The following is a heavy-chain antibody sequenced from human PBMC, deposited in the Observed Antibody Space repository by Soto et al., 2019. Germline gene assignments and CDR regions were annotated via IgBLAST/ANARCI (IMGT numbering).Heavy chain of an antibody. D-gene: IGHD3-10*01. CDR3: ARLVYDTRLNYMYFDF. CDR1: GVSISSGNW. J-gene: IGHJ4*02. V-gene: IGHV4-4*02. Sequence: QVKLQESGPGLATPSGTLSLTCAVSGVSISSGNWWTWVRQPPQRGLDYIAEIFHDGTANYYPSFERRVAISVDTSKNQFSLKLTSVTAADTAIYFCARLVYDTRLNYMYFDFWGQGTLVTVSS. CDR2: IFHDGTA.